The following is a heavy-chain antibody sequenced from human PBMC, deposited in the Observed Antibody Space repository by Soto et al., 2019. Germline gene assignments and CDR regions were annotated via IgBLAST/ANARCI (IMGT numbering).Heavy chain of an antibody. Sequence: SQTLSLTCAVSGDSVSSNNIAWNWLRQSPWRGLEWLGRTYYRSKWYNEYAVSVRSRITINLDTSKNQFSLQLNSVTPEDTAVYYCARGRWYPFDYWGQGTQVTVSS. CDR1: GDSVSSNNIA. D-gene: IGHD2-15*01. CDR3: ARGRWYPFDY. J-gene: IGHJ4*02. V-gene: IGHV6-1*01. CDR2: TYYRSKWYN.